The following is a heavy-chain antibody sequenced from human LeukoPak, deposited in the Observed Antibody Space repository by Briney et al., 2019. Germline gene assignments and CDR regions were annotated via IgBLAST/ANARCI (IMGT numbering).Heavy chain of an antibody. D-gene: IGHD3-10*01. J-gene: IGHJ5*02. V-gene: IGHV3-64D*06. Sequence: GRSLRLSCAASGFTFSSYAMHWVRQAPGKGLEYVSAISSNGGSTYYADSVKGRFTISRDNSKNTLYLQMSSLRAEDTAVYYCVKARTGSGSSAFDPWGQGTLVTVSS. CDR3: VKARTGSGSSAFDP. CDR1: GFTFSSYA. CDR2: ISSNGGST.